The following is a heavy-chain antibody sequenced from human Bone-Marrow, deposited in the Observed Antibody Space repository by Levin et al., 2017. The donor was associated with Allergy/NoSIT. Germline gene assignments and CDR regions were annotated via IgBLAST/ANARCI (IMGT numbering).Heavy chain of an antibody. V-gene: IGHV3-21*01. CDR3: ARDFRIVGALVFDS. J-gene: IGHJ5*01. Sequence: PGGSLRLSCAASGFTFSSYTMNWVRQRPGKGLDWVASITASSNNIHYTDSVKGRFIISRDNGQNSLYLHMNNLRAEDTAVYYCARDFRIVGALVFDSWGQGAQVIVSS. CDR1: GFTFSSYT. D-gene: IGHD1-26*01. CDR2: ITASSNNI.